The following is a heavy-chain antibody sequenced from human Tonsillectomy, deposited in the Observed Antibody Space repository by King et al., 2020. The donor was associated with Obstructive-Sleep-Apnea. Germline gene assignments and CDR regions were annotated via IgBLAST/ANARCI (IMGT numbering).Heavy chain of an antibody. J-gene: IGHJ6*02. CDR1: GFTFSSYA. Sequence: VQLVESGGGLVQPGGSLRLSCAASGFTFSSYAMHWVRQAPGKGLEYVSAISSNGGSTYYAHSVEDRFSISRDNSKNTLYLQMGSLRAEDMAVYFCARDQCSGASCYSDYYYYAMDVWGQGTTVTVSS. V-gene: IGHV3-64*01. D-gene: IGHD2-15*01. CDR2: ISSNGGST. CDR3: ARDQCSGASCYSDYYYYAMDV.